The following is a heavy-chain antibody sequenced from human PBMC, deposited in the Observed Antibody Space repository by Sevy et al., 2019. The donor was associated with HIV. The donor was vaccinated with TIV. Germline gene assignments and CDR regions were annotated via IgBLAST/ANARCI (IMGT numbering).Heavy chain of an antibody. CDR2: LNQDGSET. CDR3: AIDAWGSFVN. CDR1: GFTFSAYW. Sequence: GGSLRLSCAASGFTFSAYWMAWVRQAPGKGLEWVANLNQDGSETYPVDSVKGRFTISRDNAKNSLYLQLNSVRVEDTGIYYCAIDAWGSFVNWGRGTMVTVSS. D-gene: IGHD7-27*01. J-gene: IGHJ3*01. V-gene: IGHV3-7*01.